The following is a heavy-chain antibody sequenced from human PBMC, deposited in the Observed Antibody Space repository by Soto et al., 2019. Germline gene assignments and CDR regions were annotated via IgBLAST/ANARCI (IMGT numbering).Heavy chain of an antibody. CDR2: INPYNGDT. Sequence: QIQLVQSGGEVRTAGASVRVSCKTSGYPFTSYDISWVRQAPGQGLEWMGWINPYNGDTNYTQKFQGRVTMTKDTSTTTVYMQLRSLPFADPAVYFCARDTVAGHFDHWGQGTLVTVSS. D-gene: IGHD6-19*01. CDR1: GYPFTSYD. V-gene: IGHV1-18*04. CDR3: ARDTVAGHFDH. J-gene: IGHJ4*02.